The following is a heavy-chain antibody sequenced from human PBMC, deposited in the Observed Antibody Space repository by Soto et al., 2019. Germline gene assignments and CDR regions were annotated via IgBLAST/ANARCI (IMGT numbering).Heavy chain of an antibody. CDR2: ISWDGGST. Sequence: HPGGSLRLSCAASGFTFDDYTMHWVRQAPRKGLEWVSLISWDGGSTYYADSVKGRFTISRDNSKNSLYLQMNSLRTEDTALYYCAKAPIDSSSWYSSYYGMDVWGQGTTVTVSS. V-gene: IGHV3-43*01. CDR3: AKAPIDSSSWYSSYYGMDV. D-gene: IGHD6-13*01. CDR1: GFTFDDYT. J-gene: IGHJ6*02.